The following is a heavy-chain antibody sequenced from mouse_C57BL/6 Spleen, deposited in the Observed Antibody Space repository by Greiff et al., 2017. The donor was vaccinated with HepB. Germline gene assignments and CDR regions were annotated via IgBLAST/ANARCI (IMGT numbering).Heavy chain of an antibody. CDR3: ARDYYGSRGDAMDY. CDR1: GFTFSDYG. Sequence: EVQGVESGGGLVKPGGSLKLSCAASGFTFSDYGMHWVRQAPEKGLEWVAYISSGSSTIYNADTVKGRFTISRDNAKNTLFLQMTSLRSEDTAMYYCARDYYGSRGDAMDYWGQRTSVTVSS. V-gene: IGHV5-17*01. CDR2: ISSGSSTI. D-gene: IGHD1-1*01. J-gene: IGHJ4*01.